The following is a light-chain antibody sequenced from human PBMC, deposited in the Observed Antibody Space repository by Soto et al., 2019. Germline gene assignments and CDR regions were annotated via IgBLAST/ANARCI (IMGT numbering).Light chain of an antibody. CDR1: QRLLHSNGNDF. Sequence: EIVMTQSPPSLTVTPGEPASISCRSSQRLLHSNGNDFLDWYLQNPGQSPQLLIYLGFNRASGVPDRVSGSGAGTDFTLKISRVEAEDVWVYYCMQALQTPYTFGQGTKLEIK. V-gene: IGKV2-28*01. J-gene: IGKJ2*01. CDR2: LGF. CDR3: MQALQTPYT.